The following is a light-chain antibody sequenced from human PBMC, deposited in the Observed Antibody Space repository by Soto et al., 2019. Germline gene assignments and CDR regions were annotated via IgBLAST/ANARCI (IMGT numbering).Light chain of an antibody. V-gene: IGLV2-23*01. Sequence: QSVLTQPASVSESPGQSITISCTGSSSNVGTYHLVSWYQQHPGKAPKLMIYEDTKRPSGVSNRFSGSKSGNTASLTIYGLQPEDEADYYCSSYEDTSASWVFGGGTKLTVL. CDR2: EDT. CDR1: SSNVGTYHL. CDR3: SSYEDTSASWV. J-gene: IGLJ3*02.